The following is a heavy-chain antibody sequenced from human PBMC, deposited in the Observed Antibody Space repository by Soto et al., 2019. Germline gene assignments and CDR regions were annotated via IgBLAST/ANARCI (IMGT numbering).Heavy chain of an antibody. CDR1: GVSIISRCYY. D-gene: IGHD3-22*01. V-gene: IGHV4-31*11. CDR3: ARDHREWYYDSSGSDAFDI. J-gene: IGHJ3*02. CDR2: IYYSGST. Sequence: SDTRSLTGALCGVSIISRCYYWNWSRHHPGKGLEWIGYIYYSGSTYYNPSLKTRVTISVDTSKIQFSLKLRSLTAADTAVYYCARDHREWYYDSSGSDAFDIWGQGTMVT.